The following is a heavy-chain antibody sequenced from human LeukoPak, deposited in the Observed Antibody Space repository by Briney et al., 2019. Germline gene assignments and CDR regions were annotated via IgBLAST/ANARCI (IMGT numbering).Heavy chain of an antibody. Sequence: GGSLRLSCAASGIIVSNNYMSWVRQAPGKGLERVSAISGSGGSTYYADSVKGRFTISRDNAKNSLYLQMNSLRAEDMAVYYCARKCSSTSCYALEGYWDQGTLVTVSS. J-gene: IGHJ4*02. CDR3: ARKCSSTSCYALEGY. CDR1: GIIVSNNY. V-gene: IGHV3-11*04. D-gene: IGHD2-2*01. CDR2: ISGSGGST.